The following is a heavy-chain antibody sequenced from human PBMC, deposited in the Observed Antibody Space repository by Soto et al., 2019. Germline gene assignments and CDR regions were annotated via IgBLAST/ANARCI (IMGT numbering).Heavy chain of an antibody. Sequence: GGSLRLSCAASGFAFSNYAMTWVRQAPGRGLEWVSSITGSGGSTFYADSVKGRFTLSRDNSKNTLYVQMDRLRAEDTARYYCAKAGLPYGSGGYDDVWGQGTTVTVSS. V-gene: IGHV3-23*01. CDR2: ITGSGGST. D-gene: IGHD3-10*01. CDR1: GFAFSNYA. J-gene: IGHJ6*02. CDR3: AKAGLPYGSGGYDDV.